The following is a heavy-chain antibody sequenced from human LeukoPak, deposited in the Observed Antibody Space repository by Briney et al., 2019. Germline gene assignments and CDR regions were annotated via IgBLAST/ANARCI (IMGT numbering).Heavy chain of an antibody. V-gene: IGHV5-51*01. CDR2: IYPADSDI. Sequence: GESLKISCKGSGYSFTSYWIGWVRQMPGKGLEWMGIIYPADSDIRYSPSFQGQVTISADKSISTAYLQWSSLKASDTAMYYCARLEYCSGGSCYTWFDPWGQGTLVTVSS. CDR3: ARLEYCSGGSCYTWFDP. J-gene: IGHJ5*02. D-gene: IGHD2-15*01. CDR1: GYSFTSYW.